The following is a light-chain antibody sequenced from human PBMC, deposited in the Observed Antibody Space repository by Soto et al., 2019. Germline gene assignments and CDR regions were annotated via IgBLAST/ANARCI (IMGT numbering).Light chain of an antibody. V-gene: IGLV2-14*01. J-gene: IGLJ2*01. CDR3: SSYTTSSTVV. CDR2: EVS. Sequence: QSALTQPASVSGSPGQSITISCTGTSSDVGGYNYVSWYQQHPVKAPKLMIYEVSNRPSGVSNRFSGSKSGNTASLTISGLQAEDEADYYCSSYTTSSTVVFGGRTKLTVL. CDR1: SSDVGGYNY.